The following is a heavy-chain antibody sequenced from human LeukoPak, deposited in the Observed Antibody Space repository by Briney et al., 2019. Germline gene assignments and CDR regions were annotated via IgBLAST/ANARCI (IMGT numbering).Heavy chain of an antibody. J-gene: IGHJ3*02. CDR3: ARESSDAFDI. V-gene: IGHV3-53*01. CDR2: IYSGGST. CDR1: GGSFSGYY. Sequence: ETLSLTCAVYGGSFSGYYWSWVRQAPGKGLEWVSVIYSGGSTYYADSVKGRFTISRDNSKNTLYLQMNSLRAEDTAVYYCARESSDAFDIWGQGTMVTVSS.